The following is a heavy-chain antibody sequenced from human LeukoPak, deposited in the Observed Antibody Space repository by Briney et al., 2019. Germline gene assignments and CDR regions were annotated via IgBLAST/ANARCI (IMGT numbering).Heavy chain of an antibody. D-gene: IGHD3-22*01. Sequence: PGGSLRLSCAASGFTFSSYAMHWVRQAPGKGLEWVALISYDGSNKYYADSVRGRFTISRDESRNTLYLQMNSLRAEDTAIYYCATYYKDSRGYLHDAFDIWGQGTMVTVSS. CDR2: ISYDGSNK. CDR1: GFTFSSYA. V-gene: IGHV3-30*14. J-gene: IGHJ3*02. CDR3: ATYYKDSRGYLHDAFDI.